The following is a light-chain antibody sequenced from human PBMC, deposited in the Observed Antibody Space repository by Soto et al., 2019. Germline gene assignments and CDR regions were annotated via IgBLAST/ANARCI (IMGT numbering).Light chain of an antibody. CDR2: GAS. J-gene: IGKJ4*01. CDR1: QSVSTN. CDR3: QQYNDWPLT. Sequence: EIVMTQSPATLSVSPGERASLSCRASQSVSTNLAWYQQKPAQAPRLLIYGASTRATGIPARFSGGGSGTEFTLTISSLQSADFAVYYCQQYNDWPLTFGGGTTVDIK. V-gene: IGKV3-15*01.